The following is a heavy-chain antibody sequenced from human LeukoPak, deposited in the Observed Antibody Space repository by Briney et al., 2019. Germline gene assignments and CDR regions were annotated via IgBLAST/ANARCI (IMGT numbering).Heavy chain of an antibody. CDR3: ARGNDLLTGNSDY. CDR1: GFTFITFG. Sequence: GGSLTLSCAASGFTFITFGFNWVRQAPGKGLEWVSFISSSSSSMNYADSVKGRFTISRDNAKKSLYLQMNSLRAEDSAVYYCARGNDLLTGNSDYWGQGTLVTVSS. V-gene: IGHV3-21*01. D-gene: IGHD3-9*01. J-gene: IGHJ4*02. CDR2: ISSSSSSM.